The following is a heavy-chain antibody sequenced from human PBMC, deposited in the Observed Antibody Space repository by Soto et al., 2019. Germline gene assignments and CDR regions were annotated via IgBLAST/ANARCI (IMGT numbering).Heavy chain of an antibody. V-gene: IGHV3-23*01. CDR3: ARKGPYYYYYYMDV. Sequence: GGSLRLSCAASGFTFSSYAMSWVRQAPGKGLEWVSAISGSGGSTYYADSVKGRFTISRDNAKNTLYLQMNSLRAEDTAVYYCARKGPYYYYYYMDVWGKGTTVTVSS. CDR2: ISGSGGST. J-gene: IGHJ6*03. CDR1: GFTFSSYA.